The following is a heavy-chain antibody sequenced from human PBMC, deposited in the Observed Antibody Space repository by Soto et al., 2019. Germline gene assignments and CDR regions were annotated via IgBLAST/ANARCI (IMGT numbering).Heavy chain of an antibody. Sequence: GASVKVSCKASGYTFTYRYLHWVRQAPGQALEWMGWITPFNGNTNYAQKFQDRVTITRDRSMSTAYMELSSLRSEDTAMYYCARSHDYGDPYYFDYWGQGTLVTVSS. CDR2: ITPFNGNT. V-gene: IGHV1-45*02. D-gene: IGHD4-17*01. CDR1: GYTFTYRY. CDR3: ARSHDYGDPYYFDY. J-gene: IGHJ4*02.